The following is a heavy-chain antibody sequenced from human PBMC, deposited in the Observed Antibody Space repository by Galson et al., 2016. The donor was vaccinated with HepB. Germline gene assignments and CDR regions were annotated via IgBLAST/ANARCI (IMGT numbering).Heavy chain of an antibody. V-gene: IGHV4-59*01. D-gene: IGHD2-2*01. CDR2: IHYSGST. J-gene: IGHJ6*03. CDR3: VRLGTKDDYYYYLDV. CDR1: GGSISSYY. Sequence: SETLSLTCTVSGGSISSYYWSWIRQPPGKGLEWIGYIHYSGSTSYNPSLKSRVTFSVDTSKNQFSLRLNSVATADTAVYYCVRLGTKDDYYYYLDVWGKGTTVTVSS.